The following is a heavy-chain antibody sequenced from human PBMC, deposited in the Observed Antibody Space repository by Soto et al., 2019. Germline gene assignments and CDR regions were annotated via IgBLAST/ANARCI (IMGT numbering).Heavy chain of an antibody. D-gene: IGHD3-10*01. V-gene: IGHV5-51*01. Sequence: GESLKISCNGSGYSFTSYWIGWVRQMPGKGLEWMGIIFPGDSDTRYSPSFQGQVIISADKSINTAYLQWSSLKASDTAMYYCPRLISPHKPLYYWGQGTLVTVSS. CDR3: PRLISPHKPLYY. CDR2: IFPGDSDT. CDR1: GYSFTSYW. J-gene: IGHJ4*02.